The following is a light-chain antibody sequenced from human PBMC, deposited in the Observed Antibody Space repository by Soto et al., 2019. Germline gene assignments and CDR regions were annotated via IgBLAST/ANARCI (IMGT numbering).Light chain of an antibody. Sequence: QSVLTQPPSVSGAPGQRVTISCTGSSSNIGAGYDVHWYQQLPGTAPKLLIYDNSNWPSGVPDRFSGSKSGTSASLAITGLQAEDEADYYCQSYDRSLSGVVFGGGTQLTVL. J-gene: IGLJ2*01. V-gene: IGLV1-40*01. CDR3: QSYDRSLSGVV. CDR1: SSNIGAGYD. CDR2: DNS.